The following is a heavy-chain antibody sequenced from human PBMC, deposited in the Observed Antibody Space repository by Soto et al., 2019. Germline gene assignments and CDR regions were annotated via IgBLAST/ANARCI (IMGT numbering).Heavy chain of an antibody. J-gene: IGHJ6*02. CDR1: GFTFSSYS. CDR3: ARYSSSSGYYYYGMDV. Sequence: PGGSLRLSCAASGFTFSSYSMNWVRQAPGKGLEWVSSISSSSSYIYYADSVKGRFTISRDNAKNSLYLQMNSLRAEDTAVYYCARYSSSSGYYYYGMDVWGQGTTVTVSS. V-gene: IGHV3-21*01. D-gene: IGHD6-6*01. CDR2: ISSSSSYI.